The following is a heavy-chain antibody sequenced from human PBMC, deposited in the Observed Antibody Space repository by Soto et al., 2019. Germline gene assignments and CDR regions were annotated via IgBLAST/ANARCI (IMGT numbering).Heavy chain of an antibody. D-gene: IGHD3-10*01. CDR2: ISYDGSNK. J-gene: IGHJ6*02. Sequence: PGGSLRLSCAASGFTFSSYGMHWVRQAPGKGLEWVAVISYDGSNKYYADSVKGRFTISRDNSKNTLYLQMNSLRAEDTAVYYCANDELWFGELSAYYYGMDVWGQGTTVTVSS. CDR3: ANDELWFGELSAYYYGMDV. V-gene: IGHV3-30*18. CDR1: GFTFSSYG.